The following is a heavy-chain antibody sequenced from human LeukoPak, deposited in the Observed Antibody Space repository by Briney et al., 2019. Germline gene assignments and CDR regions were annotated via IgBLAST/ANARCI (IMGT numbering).Heavy chain of an antibody. CDR2: INPNSGGT. Sequence: GASVKVSCKASGYTFTGYYMHWVRQAPGQGLEWMGWINPNSGGTNYAQKFQGRVTMTRDTSISTAYMELGRLRSDDTAVYYCLFERASVDYWGEGTLVTVSS. CDR1: GYTFTGYY. CDR3: LFERASVDY. J-gene: IGHJ4*02. V-gene: IGHV1-2*02.